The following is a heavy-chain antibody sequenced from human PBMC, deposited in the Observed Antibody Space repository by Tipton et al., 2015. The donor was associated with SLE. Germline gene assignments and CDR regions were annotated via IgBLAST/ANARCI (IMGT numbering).Heavy chain of an antibody. CDR2: IYHSGTT. V-gene: IGHV4-39*07. CDR3: ARENWSFSHMDV. J-gene: IGHJ6*04. D-gene: IGHD1-1*01. CDR1: GGSISRGGYY. Sequence: TLSLTCTVSGGSISRGGYYWGWIRQPPGKGLEWLGTIYHSGTTYYNPSLKSRVTISMDTSTNQFSLKLTSVTAADTALYFCARENWSFSHMDVWGIGTTVTVSS.